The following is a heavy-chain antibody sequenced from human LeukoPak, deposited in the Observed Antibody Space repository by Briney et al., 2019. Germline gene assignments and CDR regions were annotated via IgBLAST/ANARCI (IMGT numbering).Heavy chain of an antibody. Sequence: PGGSLRLSCAASGFTFSSYWMSWVRQAPGKGLEWVANIKQDGSEKYYVDSVKGRFTISRDNAKNSLYLQMNSLGAEDTAVYYCAKGGLWFGELLPDFDYWGQGTLVTVSS. J-gene: IGHJ4*02. V-gene: IGHV3-7*01. CDR3: AKGGLWFGELLPDFDY. D-gene: IGHD3-10*01. CDR1: GFTFSSYW. CDR2: IKQDGSEK.